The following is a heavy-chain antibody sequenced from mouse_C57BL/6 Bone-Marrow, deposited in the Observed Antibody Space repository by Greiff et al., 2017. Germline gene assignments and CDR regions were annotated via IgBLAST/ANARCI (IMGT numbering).Heavy chain of an antibody. V-gene: IGHV5-17*01. CDR1: GFTFSDYG. Sequence: DVMLVESGGGLVKPGGSLQLSCAASGFTFSDYGMNWVRQAPEKGLEWVAYISSDSSTIYYADTVKGRFTISSYNAKNTLFLQMNSLSAEDTAMYYCARRDGSSYYAMGYWGQGTSVTVSS. CDR2: ISSDSSTI. J-gene: IGHJ4*01. D-gene: IGHD1-1*01. CDR3: ARRDGSSYYAMGY.